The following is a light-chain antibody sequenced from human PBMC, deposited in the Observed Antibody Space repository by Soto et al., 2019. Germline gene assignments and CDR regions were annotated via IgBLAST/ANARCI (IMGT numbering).Light chain of an antibody. CDR3: SPYPSSNTRV. Sequence: QSALTQPASVSASPGQSITISCTGTSSDVGGHNYVSWYQQHPGKAPKLMIYEVTNRPSGVSNRFSGSKSGNTASLTISGLQAEYEADYYCSPYPSSNTRVFGTGTKLTVL. J-gene: IGLJ1*01. V-gene: IGLV2-14*01. CDR1: SSDVGGHNY. CDR2: EVT.